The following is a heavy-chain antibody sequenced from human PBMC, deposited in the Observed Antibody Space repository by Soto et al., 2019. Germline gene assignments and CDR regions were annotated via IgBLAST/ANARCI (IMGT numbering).Heavy chain of an antibody. D-gene: IGHD1-1*01. CDR3: AKARRTGGTTYYDY. Sequence: HPGGSLRLSCAASGFTFDDYAMHWVRQAPGKGLEWVSGISWNSGSIGYADSVKGRFTISRDNAKNSLYLQMNSPRAEDTALYYYAKARRTGGTTYYDYWGQGTLVIVSP. CDR2: ISWNSGSI. CDR1: GFTFDDYA. J-gene: IGHJ4*02. V-gene: IGHV3-9*01.